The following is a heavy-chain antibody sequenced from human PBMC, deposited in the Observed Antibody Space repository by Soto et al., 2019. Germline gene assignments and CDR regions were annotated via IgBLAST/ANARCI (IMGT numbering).Heavy chain of an antibody. CDR3: ARRSSSWYFDY. CDR2: ISSSSSYI. J-gene: IGHJ4*02. CDR1: GFTFSSYS. V-gene: IGHV3-21*04. D-gene: IGHD6-13*01. Sequence: PGGSLRHSCAASGFTFSSYSMNWVRQAPGKGLEWVSSISSSSSYIYYADSVKGRFTISRDNSKNTLNLQMNSLRAEDTAVYYCARRSSSWYFDYWGQGTLVTVSS.